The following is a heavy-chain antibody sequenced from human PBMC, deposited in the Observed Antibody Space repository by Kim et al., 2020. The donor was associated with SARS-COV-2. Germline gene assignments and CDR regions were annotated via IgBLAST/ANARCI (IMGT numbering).Heavy chain of an antibody. CDR2: INTNTGNP. V-gene: IGHV7-4-1*02. CDR1: GYTFSSYA. D-gene: IGHD3-10*01. J-gene: IGHJ5*02. Sequence: ASVKVSCKASGYTFSSYAMNWVRQAPGQGLEWMGWINTNTGNPTYAQGFTGRFVFSLDTSVSTAYLQISSLKAEDTAVYYCARDSPYYYGSERQNWFDPWGQGTLDTVS. CDR3: ARDSPYYYGSERQNWFDP.